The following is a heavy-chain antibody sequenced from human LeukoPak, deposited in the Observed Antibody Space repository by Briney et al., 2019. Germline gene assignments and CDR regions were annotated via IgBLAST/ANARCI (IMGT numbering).Heavy chain of an antibody. CDR3: ARDRSYYGSGAGDY. CDR2: ISAYNGNT. CDR1: GYTFTSYG. J-gene: IGHJ4*02. D-gene: IGHD3-10*01. Sequence: ASVTVSCKASGYTFTSYGISWVRQDPGQGLEWMGWISAYNGNTNYAQTLQGRVTMTTDTSTSTAYMELRSLRSDDTAVYYCARDRSYYGSGAGDYWGQGTLVTVSS. V-gene: IGHV1-18*01.